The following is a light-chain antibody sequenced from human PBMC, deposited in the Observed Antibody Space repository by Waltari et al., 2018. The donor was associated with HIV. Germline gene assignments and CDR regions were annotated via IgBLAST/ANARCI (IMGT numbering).Light chain of an antibody. CDR3: QSYDNNNVI. CDR1: SGGIASNY. V-gene: IGLV6-57*03. CDR2: EHN. Sequence: LTQPHSVSESPGKPVTISCTRNSGGIASNYVQWYQQRPGSAPTTVIYEHNQRPSGVSDRFSGSIDTSSNSASLTISGLKTEDEADYYCQSYDNNNVIFGGGTKLTVL. J-gene: IGLJ2*01.